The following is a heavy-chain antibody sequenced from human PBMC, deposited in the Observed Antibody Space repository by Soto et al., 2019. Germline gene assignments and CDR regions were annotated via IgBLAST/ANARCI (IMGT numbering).Heavy chain of an antibody. D-gene: IGHD3-22*01. J-gene: IGHJ3*02. CDR2: IIPIFGTA. V-gene: IGHV1-69*13. CDR1: GGTFSSYA. Sequence: GASVKVSCKASGGTFSSYAISWVRQAPGQGLEWMGGIIPIFGTANYAQKFQGRVTITADESTSTAYMELSSLRSEDTAVYYCAREGKPFTYYYDSSQPGDAFDIWGQGPMVTVS. CDR3: AREGKPFTYYYDSSQPGDAFDI.